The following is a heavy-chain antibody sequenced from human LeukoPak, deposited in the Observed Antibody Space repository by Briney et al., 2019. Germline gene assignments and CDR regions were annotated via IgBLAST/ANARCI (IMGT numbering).Heavy chain of an antibody. D-gene: IGHD3-22*01. Sequence: SVKVSCKASGYTFTSYDINWVRQATGQGLEWMGRIIPILGIANYAQKFQGRVTITADKSTSTAYMELSSLRSEDTAVYYCARVGYYDSSGYWYWFDPWGQGTLVTVSS. V-gene: IGHV1-69*04. CDR1: GYTFTSYD. CDR2: IIPILGIA. CDR3: ARVGYYDSSGYWYWFDP. J-gene: IGHJ5*02.